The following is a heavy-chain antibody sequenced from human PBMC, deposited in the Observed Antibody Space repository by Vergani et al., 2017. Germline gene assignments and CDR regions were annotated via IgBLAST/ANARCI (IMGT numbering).Heavy chain of an antibody. D-gene: IGHD3-22*01. Sequence: QVSLVESGGGVVQPGRSLTLTCSASGFGFKNFAMHWVRQAPGKGLEWVATISKDGTHDYYEPSVRGRFAVSRDNFKITMYLQMDRLTTDDTAVYFCARDGTDSFVCSSYYSHLLYDWGQGILVTVSS. CDR1: GFGFKNFA. V-gene: IGHV3-30*03. J-gene: IGHJ4*02. CDR2: ISKDGTHD. CDR3: ARDGTDSFVCSSYYSHLLYD.